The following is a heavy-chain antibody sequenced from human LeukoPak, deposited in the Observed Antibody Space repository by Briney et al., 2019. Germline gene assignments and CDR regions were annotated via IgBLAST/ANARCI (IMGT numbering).Heavy chain of an antibody. CDR1: GGSISSYY. J-gene: IGHJ4*02. CDR2: IYYTGT. Sequence: SETLSLTCTVSGGSISSYYWSWIRQSPGKGLEWIGYIYYTGTSYNPSLKSRVTISADTSKNQFSLKLISVTAADTAVYYCASRKLGNDYWGQGTLVTVSS. D-gene: IGHD7-27*01. V-gene: IGHV4-59*01. CDR3: ASRKLGNDY.